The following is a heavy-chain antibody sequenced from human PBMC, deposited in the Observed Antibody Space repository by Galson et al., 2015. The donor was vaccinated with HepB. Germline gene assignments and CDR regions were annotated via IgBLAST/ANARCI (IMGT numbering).Heavy chain of an antibody. Sequence: SLRLSCAASGFTFDDYTMHWVRQAPGKGLEWVSLISWDGGSTYYADSVKGRFTISRDNSKNSLYLQMNSLRTEDTALYYCAKDSGRVTTVTTRAGYFDYWGQGTLVTVSS. CDR1: GFTFDDYT. CDR2: ISWDGGST. D-gene: IGHD4-17*01. V-gene: IGHV3-43*01. J-gene: IGHJ4*02. CDR3: AKDSGRVTTVTTRAGYFDY.